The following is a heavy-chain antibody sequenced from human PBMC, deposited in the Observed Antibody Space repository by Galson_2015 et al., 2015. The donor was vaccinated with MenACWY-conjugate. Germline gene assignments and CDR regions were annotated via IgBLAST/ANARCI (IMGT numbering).Heavy chain of an antibody. J-gene: IGHJ4*02. D-gene: IGHD5-24*01. CDR1: GFSFRSYT. V-gene: IGHV3-30*10. CDR2: ISHDGTKE. CDR3: ASGSTWQQLSSPFDY. Sequence: SLRLSCAAPGFSFRSYTMHWVRRTPREGLQWVASISHDGTKEYYTDVVKGRFAISRDNSRNTLSLEMNSLRSDDTAIYHCASGSTWQQLSSPFDYWGQGNLVSVSS.